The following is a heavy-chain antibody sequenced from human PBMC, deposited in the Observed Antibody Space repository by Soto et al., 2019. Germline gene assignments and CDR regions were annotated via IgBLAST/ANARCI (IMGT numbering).Heavy chain of an antibody. CDR2: ISARGDET. Sequence: PGGSLRLSCAASGFTFSNYDMTWVRQTPGKGPEWVSSISARGDETFYANSVEGRFTISRDNSRNTLYLQMNRLRAGETAVYYCAKDPSIVTSGWYFDLWGRGTLVTVSS. V-gene: IGHV3-23*01. J-gene: IGHJ2*01. D-gene: IGHD4-17*01. CDR1: GFTFSNYD. CDR3: AKDPSIVTSGWYFDL.